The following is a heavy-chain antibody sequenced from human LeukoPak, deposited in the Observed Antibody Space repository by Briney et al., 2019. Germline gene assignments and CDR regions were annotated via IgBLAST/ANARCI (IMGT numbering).Heavy chain of an antibody. V-gene: IGHV3-74*01. CDR1: GFTFSSYW. J-gene: IGHJ4*02. Sequence: GGSLRLSCAASGFTFSSYWIHWVRQAPGKGLVWVSRINSDGSSTTYADSVKGRFTISRDNAKNTLYLQMNSLRAEDTAVYYCAREYSPTYYYDSSGYRTFDYWGQGTLVTVSS. CDR3: AREYSPTYYYDSSGYRTFDY. CDR2: INSDGSST. D-gene: IGHD3-22*01.